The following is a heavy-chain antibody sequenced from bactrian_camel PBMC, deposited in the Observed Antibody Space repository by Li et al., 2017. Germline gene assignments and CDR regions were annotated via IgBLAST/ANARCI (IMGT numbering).Heavy chain of an antibody. CDR3: AAGRPGASCAVDYGTLRFTNY. V-gene: IGHV3S53*01. D-gene: IGHD4*01. J-gene: IGHJ4*01. Sequence: VQLVESGGGSVQIGGSLTLACAASRGFDDADAEWGWFRQAPGAQCEMVASISPDGREYYTDSVKGRFAISRHNGENAVYLQMDSLTAEDTAMYYCAAGRPGASCAVDYGTLRFTNYWGQGTQVTVS. CDR1: RGFDDADAE. CDR2: ISPDGRE.